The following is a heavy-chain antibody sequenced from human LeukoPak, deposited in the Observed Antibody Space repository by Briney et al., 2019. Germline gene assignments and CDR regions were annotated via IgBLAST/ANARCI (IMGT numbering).Heavy chain of an antibody. D-gene: IGHD6-13*01. Sequence: GASVKVSCTTSVYTFSNYPLHWGRQAPGQRLEWMAYINTGSGNTRYSQKFQGRVTITRDTSASTAYMELNSLTSGDTAVYYCARGYLNIDYWGQGTLVTVSS. CDR3: ARGYLNIDY. CDR2: INTGSGNT. CDR1: VYTFSNYP. V-gene: IGHV1-3*04. J-gene: IGHJ4*02.